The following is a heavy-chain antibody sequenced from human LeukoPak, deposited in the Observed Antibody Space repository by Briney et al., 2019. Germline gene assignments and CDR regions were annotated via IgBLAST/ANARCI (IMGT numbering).Heavy chain of an antibody. CDR1: GFTFISYN. CDR2: ISSDSSTI. J-gene: IGHJ4*02. V-gene: IGHV3-48*02. CDR3: ARDEDAF. Sequence: PGGSLRLSCAASGFTFISYNMNWVRQAPGKGLEWVSYISSDSSTIFYADSVKGRFTISRDNVKNSLFLQLNSLRDEDTAVYYCARDEDAFGGQGTLVTVSS.